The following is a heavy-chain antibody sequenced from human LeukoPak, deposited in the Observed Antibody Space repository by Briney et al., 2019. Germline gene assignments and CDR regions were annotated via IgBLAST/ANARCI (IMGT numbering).Heavy chain of an antibody. CDR2: INHSGST. D-gene: IGHD3-10*01. J-gene: IGHJ5*02. CDR3: ARDREGFGELYRFDP. Sequence: PSETLSLTCAVYGGSFSGYYWSWIRQPPGKGLEWIGEINHSGSTNYNPSLKSRVTISVDTSKNQFSLKLSSVTAADTAVYYCARDREGFGELYRFDPWGQGTLVTVSS. CDR1: GGSFSGYY. V-gene: IGHV4-34*01.